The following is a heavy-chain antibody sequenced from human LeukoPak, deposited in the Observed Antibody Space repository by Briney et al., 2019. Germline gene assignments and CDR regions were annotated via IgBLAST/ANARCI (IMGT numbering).Heavy chain of an antibody. V-gene: IGHV3-21*01. J-gene: IGHJ6*02. Sequence: PGGSLRLSCAASGFTFSSYAMSWVRQAPGKGLEWVSSITTSSYIYYADSLKGRFTISRDNAKNSLYLQMNSLRAEDTAVYYCARDYGDYVSYSYYGMDVWGQGTTVTVSS. CDR3: ARDYGDYVSYSYYGMDV. D-gene: IGHD4-17*01. CDR1: GFTFSSYA. CDR2: ITTSSYI.